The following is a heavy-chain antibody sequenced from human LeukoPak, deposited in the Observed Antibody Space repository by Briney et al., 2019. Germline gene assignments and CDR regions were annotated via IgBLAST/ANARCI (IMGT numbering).Heavy chain of an antibody. CDR3: AAYYTSSDY. CDR1: GFSFSGYA. J-gene: IGHJ4*02. CDR2: ISISGGST. V-gene: IGHV3-23*01. Sequence: TGGSLRLSCAASGFSFSGYAMSWVRQAPGKGLEWVSAISISGGSTYYADSVKGRFTISRDNSKNTMYLQMNNLRAEDTAVYYCAAYYTSSDYWGQGTLVTVSS. D-gene: IGHD3-3*01.